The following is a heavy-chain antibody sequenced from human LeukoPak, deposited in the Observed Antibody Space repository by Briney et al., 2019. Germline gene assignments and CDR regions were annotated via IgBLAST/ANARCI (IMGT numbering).Heavy chain of an antibody. Sequence: PSETLSLTRAVYGGSFSGYYWSWIRQPPGKGLEWIGEINHSGSTNYHPSLKSRVTISVDTSKNQFSLKLSSVTAADTAVYYCARGGYRWSSAYFDYWGQGTLVTVSS. CDR3: ARGGYRWSSAYFDY. CDR1: GGSFSGYY. V-gene: IGHV4-34*01. J-gene: IGHJ4*02. D-gene: IGHD3-22*01. CDR2: INHSGST.